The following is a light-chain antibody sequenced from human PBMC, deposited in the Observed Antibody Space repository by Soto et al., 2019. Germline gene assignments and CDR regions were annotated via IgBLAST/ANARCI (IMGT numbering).Light chain of an antibody. CDR3: QQYNSYFMYT. CDR2: KAS. Sequence: DIQMTQSPSTLSASVGDRVTITCRASQSISSWLAWYQQKPGKAPKLLIYKASSLESGVPSRFSGSGSGTEFTLTISSLQPDDFANYYCQQYNSYFMYTFGQGTRLEIK. CDR1: QSISSW. V-gene: IGKV1-5*03. J-gene: IGKJ5*01.